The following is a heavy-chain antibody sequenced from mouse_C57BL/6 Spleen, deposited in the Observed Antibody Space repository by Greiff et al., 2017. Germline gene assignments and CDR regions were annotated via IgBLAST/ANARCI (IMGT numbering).Heavy chain of an antibody. D-gene: IGHD2-4*01. CDR2: IHPANGNT. CDR3: APIYYDYDDYAMDY. Sequence: QVQLQQPGAELVKPGASVKVSCKASGYTFTSYWMHWVKQRPGQGLEWIGRIHPANGNTKYAPKFQGKATITADTSSNTAYLQLSSLTSEDTAIYYCAPIYYDYDDYAMDYWGQGTSVTVSS. V-gene: IGHV1-74*01. J-gene: IGHJ4*01. CDR1: GYTFTSYW.